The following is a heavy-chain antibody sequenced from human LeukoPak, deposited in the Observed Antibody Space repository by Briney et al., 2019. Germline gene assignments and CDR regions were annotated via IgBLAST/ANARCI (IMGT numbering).Heavy chain of an antibody. Sequence: GGSLRLSCAVSGFTFSSYAMSWVRQAPGKGLEWVSAISGSGGRTYYADSVKGRFTISRDNSKNTLYLQMNNLRAEDSAVYRCAKDGYSTTGNNWFDPWGQGTLVTVSS. CDR3: AKDGYSTTGNNWFDP. D-gene: IGHD2/OR15-2a*01. CDR1: GFTFSSYA. V-gene: IGHV3-23*01. CDR2: ISGSGGRT. J-gene: IGHJ5*02.